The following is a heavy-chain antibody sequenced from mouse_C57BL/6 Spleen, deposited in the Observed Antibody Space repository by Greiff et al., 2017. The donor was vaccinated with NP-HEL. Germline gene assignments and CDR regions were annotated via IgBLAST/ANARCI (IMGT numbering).Heavy chain of an antibody. CDR1: GYTFTSYW. V-gene: IGHV1-59*01. CDR2: IDPSDSYT. D-gene: IGHD4-1*01. CDR3: ARWKTGTGDY. Sequence: QVQLQQPGAELVRPGTSVKLSCKASGYTFTSYWMHWVKQRPGQGLEWIGVIDPSDSYTNYNQKFKGKATLTVDTSSSTAYMQLSSLTSEDSAVYYCARWKTGTGDYWGQGTTLTVSS. J-gene: IGHJ2*01.